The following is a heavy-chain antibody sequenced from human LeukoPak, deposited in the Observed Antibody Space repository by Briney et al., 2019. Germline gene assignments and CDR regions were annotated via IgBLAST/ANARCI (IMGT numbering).Heavy chain of an antibody. V-gene: IGHV4-59*01. D-gene: IGHD3-3*01. CDR3: ARGMMSYDFWSGYNYYYGVDV. CDR2: IYYSGST. CDR1: GGSISSYY. Sequence: PSETLSLTCTVSGGSISSYYWSWIRQPPGKGLEWIGYIYYSGSTNYNPSLKSRVTISVDTSKNQFSLKLSSVTAADTAVYYCARGMMSYDFWSGYNYYYGVDVWGQGTTVTVSS. J-gene: IGHJ6*02.